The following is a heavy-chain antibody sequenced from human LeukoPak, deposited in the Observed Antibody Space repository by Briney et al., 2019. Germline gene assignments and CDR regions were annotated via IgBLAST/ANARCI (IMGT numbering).Heavy chain of an antibody. CDR2: ISVYNGNT. D-gene: IGHD6-19*01. V-gene: IGHV1-18*01. Sequence: GASVKVSCKASGCTFTSYGISWVRQAPGQGLEWMGWISVYNGNTNYAQKLQGRVTMTTDTSTSTAYMELRSLRSDDTAVYYCARDEYSSGWYENYYYYMDVWGKGTTVTVSS. CDR3: ARDEYSSGWYENYYYYMDV. CDR1: GCTFTSYG. J-gene: IGHJ6*03.